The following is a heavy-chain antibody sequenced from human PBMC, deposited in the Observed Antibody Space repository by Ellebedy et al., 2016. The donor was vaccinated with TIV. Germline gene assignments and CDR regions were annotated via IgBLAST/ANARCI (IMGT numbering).Heavy chain of an antibody. D-gene: IGHD6-19*01. CDR3: ARGRIAVAGTQYFDY. V-gene: IGHV4-59*08. CDR1: GGSISSYY. Sequence: MPSETLSLTCTVSGGSISSYYWSWIRQPPGKGLEWIGYIYYSGSTNYNPSLKSRVTISVDTSKNQFSLKLSSVTAADTAVYYCARGRIAVAGTQYFDYWGQGTLVTVSS. J-gene: IGHJ4*02. CDR2: IYYSGST.